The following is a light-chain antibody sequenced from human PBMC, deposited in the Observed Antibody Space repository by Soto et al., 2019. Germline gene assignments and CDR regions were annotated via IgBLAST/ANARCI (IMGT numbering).Light chain of an antibody. CDR2: EVS. CDR3: SSYTSSTIFDV. CDR1: TSDVGGYNY. V-gene: IGLV2-14*01. Sequence: QSALTQPASVSGSPGQSITISCTGTTSDVGGYNYVSWYQQHPGKAPKLIIYEVSYRPSGVSNRFSGSKSGNTASLTISGLQAEDEADYYCSSYTSSTIFDVFGTGTKLTVL. J-gene: IGLJ1*01.